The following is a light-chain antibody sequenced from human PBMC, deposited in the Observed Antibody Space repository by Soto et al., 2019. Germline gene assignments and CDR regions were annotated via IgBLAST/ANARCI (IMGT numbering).Light chain of an antibody. Sequence: DIQMTQSPSTLSASVGDRVTITCRASQSISSWLAWYQQKPGKAPKLLIYDASSLESGVPSRFSGSGSGTEFPLTISSLQPDDLATYSCQQYKTFGQGTKVEIK. CDR2: DAS. V-gene: IGKV1-5*01. CDR3: QQYKT. CDR1: QSISSW. J-gene: IGKJ1*01.